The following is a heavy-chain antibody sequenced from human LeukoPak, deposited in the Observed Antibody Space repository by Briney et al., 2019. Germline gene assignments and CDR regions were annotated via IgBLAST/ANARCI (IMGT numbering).Heavy chain of an antibody. CDR3: AKVVGVPAL. D-gene: IGHD3-10*01. V-gene: IGHV3-23*01. CDR1: DFTVSSYA. CDR2: ISASSDIT. J-gene: IGHJ4*02. Sequence: QPGGSLRLSCAASDFTVSSYALRWVRQAPGKGLEWLSSISASSDITNYADSVKGRFTLSRDISKNTLYLQMNSLSVEDKAVYYCAKVVGVPALWGQGHLVTVSS.